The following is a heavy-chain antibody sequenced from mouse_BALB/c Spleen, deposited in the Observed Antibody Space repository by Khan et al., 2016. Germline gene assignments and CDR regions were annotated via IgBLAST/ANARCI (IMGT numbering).Heavy chain of an antibody. CDR2: IRNKANGYTT. Sequence: EVELVESGGGLVQPGGSLRLSCATSGFTFTDYYMSWVRQPPGKALEWLGFIRNKANGYTTENSASVKGRFTISRDNSQSILYLQMNTLRAEDSATYYCARDIYYGSIWNFDVWGAGTTVTVSS. J-gene: IGHJ1*01. CDR3: ARDIYYGSIWNFDV. V-gene: IGHV7-3*02. D-gene: IGHD1-1*01. CDR1: GFTFTDYY.